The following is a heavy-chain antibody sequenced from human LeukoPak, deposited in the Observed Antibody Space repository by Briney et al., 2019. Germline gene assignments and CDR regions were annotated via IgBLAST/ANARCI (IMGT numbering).Heavy chain of an antibody. CDR1: GGSFSGYY. Sequence: PSETLSLTCAVYGGSFSGYYWSWIRQPPGKGLEWIGEINHSGSTNYNPSLKSRVTISVDTSKNQFSLKLSSVTAADTAVYYCARVRLYDSSGYSNNWFDPWGQGTLVTVSS. D-gene: IGHD3-22*01. J-gene: IGHJ5*02. V-gene: IGHV4-34*01. CDR3: ARVRLYDSSGYSNNWFDP. CDR2: INHSGST.